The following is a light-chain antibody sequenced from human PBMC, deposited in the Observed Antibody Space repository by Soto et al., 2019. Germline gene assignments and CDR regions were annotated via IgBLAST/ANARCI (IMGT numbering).Light chain of an antibody. CDR1: QSVSSN. V-gene: IGKV3D-15*01. Sequence: EIVMTQSPATLSVSPGERATLSCRASQSVSSNLAWFQQKPGQAPRLLTYGASIRATGIPASFSGSGSGTEFTLTISSLQSEDFAVYYCQQYNSWPPTWTLGPGTKVDIK. J-gene: IGKJ1*01. CDR2: GAS. CDR3: QQYNSWPPTWT.